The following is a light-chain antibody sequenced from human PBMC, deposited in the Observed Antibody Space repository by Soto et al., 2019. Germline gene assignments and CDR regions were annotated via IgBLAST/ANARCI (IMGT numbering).Light chain of an antibody. CDR1: SSDVGGYNY. V-gene: IGLV2-14*01. J-gene: IGLJ3*02. CDR2: EVS. Sequence: QSALTQPASLSGSPGQSITVSCTGTSSDVGGYNYVSWYQQHPGKAPKLLIYEVSDRPSGVSNRFSGSKSGNTASLTISGLQGEDEADYYCSSFTTSSTWVFGGGTKVTVL. CDR3: SSFTTSSTWV.